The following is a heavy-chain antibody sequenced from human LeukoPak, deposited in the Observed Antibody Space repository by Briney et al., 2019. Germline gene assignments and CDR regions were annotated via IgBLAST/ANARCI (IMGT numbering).Heavy chain of an antibody. CDR2: ISTSGSSI. Sequence: PGGSLRLSCAASGFTFSIYEINWVRQAPGKGLEWLSHISTSGSSIHYADSVKGRFIISRDNAKNSLYLQMNSLRAEDTAVYYCARDATTEVGTVYMDVWGKGTTVTISS. CDR1: GFTFSIYE. V-gene: IGHV3-48*03. CDR3: ARDATTEVGTVYMDV. D-gene: IGHD6-13*01. J-gene: IGHJ6*03.